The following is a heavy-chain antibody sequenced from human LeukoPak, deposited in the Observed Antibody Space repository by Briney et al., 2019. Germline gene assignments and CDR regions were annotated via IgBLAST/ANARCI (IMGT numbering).Heavy chain of an antibody. D-gene: IGHD2-2*01. V-gene: IGHV4-38-2*02. CDR3: ARHHCSSASCYPAGFYYYMDV. Sequence: KSSETLSLTCTVSGYSISSGYYWGWIRQPPGKGLEWIGSIYYSWSTYYNPSLRSRVTISGDTSKNQCSLQLSSVTAADTAVFYCARHHCSSASCYPAGFYYYMDVWGKGTTVTISS. CDR1: GYSISSGYY. J-gene: IGHJ6*03. CDR2: IYYSWST.